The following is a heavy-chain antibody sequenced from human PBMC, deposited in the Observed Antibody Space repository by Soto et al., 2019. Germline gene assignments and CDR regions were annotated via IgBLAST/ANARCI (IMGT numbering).Heavy chain of an antibody. CDR2: ISGSGGST. CDR3: AMGITMIVVANGYFDY. V-gene: IGHV3-23*01. CDR1: GFTFSSYA. Sequence: PGGSLRLSCAASGFTFSSYAMSWVRQAPGKGLEWVSAISGSGGSTYYADSVKGRFTISRDNSKNTLYLQMNSLRAEDTAVYYCAMGITMIVVANGYFDYWGQGTLVTVSS. D-gene: IGHD3-22*01. J-gene: IGHJ4*02.